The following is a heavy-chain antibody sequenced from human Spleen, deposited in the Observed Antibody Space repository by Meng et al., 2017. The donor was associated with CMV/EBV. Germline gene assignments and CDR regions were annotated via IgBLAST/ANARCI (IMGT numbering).Heavy chain of an antibody. V-gene: IGHV1-69*05. D-gene: IGHD7-27*01. CDR1: GGTFSSYT. CDR2: IIPIFAKP. J-gene: IGHJ3*02. Sequence: SVKVSCKASGGTFSSYTIYWVRQAPGQGLEWMGRIIPIFAKPNYAQKFQGRVTITTDESTSTAYMELSSLRSEDTAVYYCARDVTGADAFDIWGQGTMVTVSS. CDR3: ARDVTGADAFDI.